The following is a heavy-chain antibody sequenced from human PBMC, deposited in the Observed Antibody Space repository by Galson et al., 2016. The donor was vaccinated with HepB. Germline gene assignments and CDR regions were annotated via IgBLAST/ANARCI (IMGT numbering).Heavy chain of an antibody. J-gene: IGHJ5*01. V-gene: IGHV3-33*06. CDR2: IWYDGTSK. CDR1: GFTFSNFA. CDR3: AKVATPNRNYENWFDS. Sequence: SLRLSCAASGFTFSNFAMHWVRQAPGKGLEWVAVIWYDGTSKYYVDSVKGRFTISRDNSKNTLNLQMNSLRAEDTAVYYCAKVATPNRNYENWFDSWGQGTLVTSPQ. D-gene: IGHD4-11*01.